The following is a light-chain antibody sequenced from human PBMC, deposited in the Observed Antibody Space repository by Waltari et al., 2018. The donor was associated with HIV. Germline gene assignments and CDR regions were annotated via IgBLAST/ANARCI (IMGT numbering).Light chain of an antibody. CDR3: QARDVSGPRV. CDR1: KLEDKF. CDR2: QDK. Sequence: STELTQPPSISVSPGQAATMACSGNKLEDKFVNWYQQIPGQAPRVVIFQDKKRPSGIPERISGSKSGTIATLTIRETQALDEADYYCQARDVSGPRVFGGGTKLTVL. J-gene: IGLJ2*01. V-gene: IGLV3-1*01.